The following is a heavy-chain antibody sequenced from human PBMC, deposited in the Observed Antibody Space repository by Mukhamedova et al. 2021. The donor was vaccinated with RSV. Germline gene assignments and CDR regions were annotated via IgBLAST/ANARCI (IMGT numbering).Heavy chain of an antibody. D-gene: IGHD2-2*01. CDR3: AKDSISWTLHAVAYQPYYLDS. J-gene: IGHJ5*01. CDR2: ISDNGANT. Sequence: GLEWVSGISDNGANTYYADSVKGRFATSRDSSKNTLYLQVSGLRVEDTAAYYCAKDSISWTLHAVAYQPYYLDSWGHGILVTVS. V-gene: IGHV3-23*01.